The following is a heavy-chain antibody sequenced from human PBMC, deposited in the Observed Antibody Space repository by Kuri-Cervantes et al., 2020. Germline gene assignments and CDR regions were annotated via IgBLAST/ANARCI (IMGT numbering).Heavy chain of an antibody. Sequence: GESLKISCAASGFTFSSYSMNWVRQAPGKGLEWVSYITSSSSTIYYADSVKGRFTVSRDNAKNALYLHMNSLRAEDTAVYYCGVQIPDYWGQGTLVTVSS. CDR1: GFTFSSYS. V-gene: IGHV3-48*04. CDR3: GVQIPDY. D-gene: IGHD6-6*01. CDR2: ITSSSSTI. J-gene: IGHJ4*02.